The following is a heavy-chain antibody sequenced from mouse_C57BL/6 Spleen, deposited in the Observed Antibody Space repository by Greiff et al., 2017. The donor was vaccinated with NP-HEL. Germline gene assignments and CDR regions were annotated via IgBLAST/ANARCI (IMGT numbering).Heavy chain of an antibody. CDR2: IYPGDGDT. V-gene: IGHV1-82*01. Sequence: QVHVKQSGPELVKPGASVKISCKASGYAFSSSWMNWVKQRPGKGLEWIGRIYPGDGDTNYNGKFKGKATLTADKSSSTAYMQLSSLTSEDSAVYFCARSVYGYDVFAYWGQGTLVTVSA. D-gene: IGHD2-2*01. CDR1: GYAFSSSW. CDR3: ARSVYGYDVFAY. J-gene: IGHJ3*01.